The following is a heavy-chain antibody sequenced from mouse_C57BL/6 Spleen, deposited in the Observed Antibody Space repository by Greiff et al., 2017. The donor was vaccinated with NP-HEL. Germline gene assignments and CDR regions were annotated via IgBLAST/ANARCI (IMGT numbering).Heavy chain of an antibody. CDR3: ARWTTMVTTDAMDY. V-gene: IGHV7-3*01. J-gene: IGHJ4*01. CDR2: IRNKANGYTT. CDR1: GFTFTDYY. Sequence: EVQLVESGGGLVQPGGSLILSCAASGFTFTDYYMSWVRQPPGKALEWLGFIRNKANGYTTEYSASVKGRFTISRDNSQSILYLQMNALRAEDSATYYCARWTTMVTTDAMDYWGQGTSVTVSS. D-gene: IGHD2-2*01.